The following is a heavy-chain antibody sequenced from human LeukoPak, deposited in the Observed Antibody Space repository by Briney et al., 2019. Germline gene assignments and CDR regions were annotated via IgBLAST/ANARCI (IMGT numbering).Heavy chain of an antibody. CDR3: AKEIYGDPTGGRFQH. Sequence: GGTLRLSCAASGFTFSSYGMSWVRQAPGKGLEWVSAISGSGGSTYYADSVKGRFTISRDNSKNTLYLQMNSLRAEDTAVFYCAKEIYGDPTGGRFQHWGQGTLVTVSS. D-gene: IGHD4-17*01. V-gene: IGHV3-23*01. CDR2: ISGSGGST. J-gene: IGHJ1*01. CDR1: GFTFSSYG.